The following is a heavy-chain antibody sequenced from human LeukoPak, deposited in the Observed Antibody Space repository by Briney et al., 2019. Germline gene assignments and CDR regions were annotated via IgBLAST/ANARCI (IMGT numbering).Heavy chain of an antibody. V-gene: IGHV1-24*01. J-gene: IGHJ4*02. CDR2: FDPEDGET. CDR1: GYTLTELS. D-gene: IGHD3-10*01. Sequence: ASVKVSCKVSGYTLTELSMHWVRQAPGKGLEWMGGFDPEDGETIYAQKFQGRATMTEDTSTDTAYMELSSLRSEDTAVYYCATDYYGSGSSPLTFDYWGQGTLVTVSS. CDR3: ATDYYGSGSSPLTFDY.